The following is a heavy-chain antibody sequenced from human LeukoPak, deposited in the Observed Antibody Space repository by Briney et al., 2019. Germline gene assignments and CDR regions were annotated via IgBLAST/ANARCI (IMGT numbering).Heavy chain of an antibody. Sequence: GGSLRLSCAASGFTFSSYWMSWVRQAPGKGLEWVANIKQDGSEKYYVDSVKGRFTISRDNAKNSLYLQMNSLRAEDTAVYYCARDRAYYYDSSAGGDDYWGQGTLVTVSS. V-gene: IGHV3-7*01. CDR1: GFTFSSYW. J-gene: IGHJ4*02. CDR3: ARDRAYYYDSSAGGDDY. CDR2: IKQDGSEK. D-gene: IGHD3-22*01.